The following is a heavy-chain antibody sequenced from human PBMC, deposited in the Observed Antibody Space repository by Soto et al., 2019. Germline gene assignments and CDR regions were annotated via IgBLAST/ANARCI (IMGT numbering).Heavy chain of an antibody. CDR2: INPNSGGT. J-gene: IGHJ4*02. V-gene: IGHV1-2*04. CDR1: GYTFTGYY. D-gene: IGHD3-22*01. Sequence: GASVKVSCKASGYTFTGYYMHWVRQAPGQGLEWMGWINPNSGGTNYAQKFQGWVTMTRDTSISTAYMELSRLTSGDTAVYYCAVSRGYYDSSGYFSPFDYWGQGTLVTVSS. CDR3: AVSRGYYDSSGYFSPFDY.